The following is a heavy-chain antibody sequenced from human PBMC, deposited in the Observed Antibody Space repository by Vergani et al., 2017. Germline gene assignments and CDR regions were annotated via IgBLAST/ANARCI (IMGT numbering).Heavy chain of an antibody. V-gene: IGHV3-49*03. D-gene: IGHD1-1*01. J-gene: IGHJ6*03. CDR2: IRSKVYGGTT. CDR1: GFTLREYP. Sequence: EVQLVESGGALVQPGRSLRLSCTTSGFTLREYPMNWFRQAPGKGLEWVGFIRSKVYGGTTEYAASVKGRFTISRDDSKSIAYLQMHSLKTEDTAVYYCHNWNDGSYSFYSMDVWGKGTTVTVSS. CDR3: HNWNDGSYSFYSMDV.